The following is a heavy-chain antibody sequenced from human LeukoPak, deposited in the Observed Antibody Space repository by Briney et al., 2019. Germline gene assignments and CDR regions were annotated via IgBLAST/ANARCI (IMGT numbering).Heavy chain of an antibody. CDR1: GFTFRSYA. Sequence: GGSLRLSCVASGFTFRSYAMSWVRQAPGKGLEWVLGISGSGGDTYYADSVKGRFTISRDNSKNTVYVQMNSLRAEDTAVYYCAKGTAWGLLSCDSWGQGIPVTVPS. CDR2: ISGSGGDT. V-gene: IGHV3-23*01. D-gene: IGHD2-21*01. CDR3: AKGTAWGLLSCDS. J-gene: IGHJ4*02.